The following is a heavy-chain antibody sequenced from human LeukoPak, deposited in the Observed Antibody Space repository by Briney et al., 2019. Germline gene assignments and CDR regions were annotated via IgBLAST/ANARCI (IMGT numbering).Heavy chain of an antibody. CDR3: ASHHGGYSGYELLDY. CDR2: INAGNGNT. CDR1: GCTFTSYA. J-gene: IGHJ4*02. V-gene: IGHV1-3*01. Sequence: ASVKVSCKASGCTFTSYAMHWVRQAPGQRLEWMGWINAGNGNTKYSQKFQGRVTITRDTSASTAYMELSSLRSEDTAVYYCASHHGGYSGYELLDYWGQGTLVTVSS. D-gene: IGHD5-12*01.